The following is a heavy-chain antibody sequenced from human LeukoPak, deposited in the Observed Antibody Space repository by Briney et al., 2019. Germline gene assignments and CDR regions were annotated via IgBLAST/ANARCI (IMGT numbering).Heavy chain of an antibody. Sequence: PSETLSLTCTVSGGSISSSSYYWGWIRQPPGKGLEWIGSIYYSGSTYYNPSLKSRVTISVDTSKNQFSLKLSSVTAADTAVYYCARVSFQDRYFDLWGRGTLVTVSS. D-gene: IGHD3-16*02. J-gene: IGHJ2*01. CDR2: IYYSGST. V-gene: IGHV4-39*07. CDR1: GGSISSSSYY. CDR3: ARVSFQDRYFDL.